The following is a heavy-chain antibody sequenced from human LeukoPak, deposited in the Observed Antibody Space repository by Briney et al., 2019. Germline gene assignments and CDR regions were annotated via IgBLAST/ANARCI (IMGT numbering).Heavy chain of an antibody. D-gene: IGHD6-13*01. CDR1: GGSFSGYY. CDR3: ASFYSSSSTDWFDP. Sequence: SETLSLTCAVYGGSFSGYYWSWIRQPPGKGLEWIGEINHSGSTNYNPSLKSRVTISVDTSKNQFSLKLSSVTAADTAVYYCASFYSSSSTDWFDPWGQGTLVTVSS. V-gene: IGHV4-34*01. J-gene: IGHJ5*02. CDR2: INHSGST.